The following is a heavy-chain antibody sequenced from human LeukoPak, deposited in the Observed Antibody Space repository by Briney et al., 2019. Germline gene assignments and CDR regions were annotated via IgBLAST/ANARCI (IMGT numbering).Heavy chain of an antibody. J-gene: IGHJ5*02. Sequence: GGSLRLSCAASGFTFSSYGMHWVRQAPGKGLEWVAVIWYDGSNKYYADSVKGRFTISRDNSENTLYLQMNSLRAEDTAVYYCAREVTYYYGSGSYYTPGWFDPWGQGTLVTVSS. CDR3: AREVTYYYGSGSYYTPGWFDP. CDR1: GFTFSSYG. D-gene: IGHD3-10*01. CDR2: IWYDGSNK. V-gene: IGHV3-33*01.